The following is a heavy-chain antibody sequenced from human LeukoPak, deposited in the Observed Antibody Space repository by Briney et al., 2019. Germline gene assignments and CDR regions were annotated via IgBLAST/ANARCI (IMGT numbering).Heavy chain of an antibody. CDR1: GGSISSSSYY. V-gene: IGHV4-39*01. CDR3: AASHSSSWPFDY. CDR2: IYYSGST. D-gene: IGHD6-13*01. Sequence: SETLSLTCTVSGGSISSSSYYWGWIRQPPGKGLEWIGSIYYSGSTYYNPSHKSRVTISVDTSKNQFSLKLSSVTAADTAVYYCAASHSSSWPFDYWGQGTLVTVSS. J-gene: IGHJ4*02.